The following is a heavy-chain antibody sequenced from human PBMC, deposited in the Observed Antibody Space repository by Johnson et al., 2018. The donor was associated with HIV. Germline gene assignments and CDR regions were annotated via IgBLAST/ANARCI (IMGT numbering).Heavy chain of an antibody. CDR2: ISYDGSNK. Sequence: QVQLVESGGGVVQPGRSLRLSCAASGFTFSSYAMHWVRQAPGKGLEWVAVISYDGSNKYYADSVKGRFTISRDNAKNSLYLQMNSLRAEDTALYYCAKDRGEYSSLHDAFDIWGQGTMVTVSS. CDR3: AKDRGEYSSLHDAFDI. CDR1: GFTFSSYA. D-gene: IGHD6-6*01. V-gene: IGHV3-30*04. J-gene: IGHJ3*02.